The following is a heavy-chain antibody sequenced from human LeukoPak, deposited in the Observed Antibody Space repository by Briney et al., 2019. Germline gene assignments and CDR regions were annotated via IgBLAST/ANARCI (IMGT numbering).Heavy chain of an antibody. CDR3: AHRPRRDGYNFYYYFYMDV. J-gene: IGHJ6*03. Sequence: SGPTLVQPTQTLTLTCTFSGFSLNTSGVGVGWIRQPPGKALEWLALIYWDDDKRYSPSLKSRLTITKDTSKNQVVLTMTNMDPVDTATYYCAHRPRRDGYNFYYYFYMDVWGRGTTVTVSS. CDR1: GFSLNTSGVG. CDR2: IYWDDDK. D-gene: IGHD5-24*01. V-gene: IGHV2-5*02.